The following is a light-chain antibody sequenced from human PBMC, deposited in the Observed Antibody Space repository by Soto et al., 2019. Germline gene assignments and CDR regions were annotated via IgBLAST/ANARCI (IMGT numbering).Light chain of an antibody. J-gene: IGKJ1*01. CDR1: QGITGW. V-gene: IGKV1-5*01. CDR3: QQYQRYWT. CDR2: DAS. Sequence: DIQLTQSPSTLSASVGDRVTITCRASQGITGWLAWYQQKPGKAPKLLIFDASTLESGVPPRFTCSGSGTEFTLSISXLQPDDFATYYCQQYQRYWTFGHGTKVDIK.